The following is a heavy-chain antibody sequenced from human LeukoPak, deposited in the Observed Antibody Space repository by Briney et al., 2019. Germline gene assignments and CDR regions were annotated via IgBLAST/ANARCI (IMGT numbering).Heavy chain of an antibody. D-gene: IGHD1-26*01. J-gene: IGHJ4*02. V-gene: IGHV3-30*02. CDR2: IRYDGSSK. CDR1: GFNFNTYG. Sequence: GGSLRLSCAASGFNFNTYGMHWVRQTPGRGLEWVAFIRYDGSSKYNTDSVKGRFTVSRDNPKNTLYLQMNSLRAEDTAVYDCARDLSGSYSFDYWGQGTLVTVSS. CDR3: ARDLSGSYSFDY.